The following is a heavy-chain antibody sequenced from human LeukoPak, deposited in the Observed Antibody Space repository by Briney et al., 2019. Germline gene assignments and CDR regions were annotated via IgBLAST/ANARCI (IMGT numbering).Heavy chain of an antibody. Sequence: SETLSLTCTVSGGSISYSTYYWGWIRQPPGKGLDWIGGIYYSGNTYYNPSLKSRVTISVETSKNQFSLKLKSVTAADTAVYYCARGGYYGSGNDFRFDPWGQGTLVTVSS. V-gene: IGHV4-39*07. CDR1: GGSISYSTYY. CDR3: ARGGYYGSGNDFRFDP. CDR2: IYYSGNT. D-gene: IGHD3-10*01. J-gene: IGHJ5*02.